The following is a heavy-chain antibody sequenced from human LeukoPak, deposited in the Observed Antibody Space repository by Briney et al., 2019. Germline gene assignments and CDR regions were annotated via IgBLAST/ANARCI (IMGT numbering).Heavy chain of an antibody. V-gene: IGHV3-23*01. D-gene: IGHD6-13*01. Sequence: GGSLRLSCAVSGFTVSSNYMSWVRQAPGEGLEWVSAITETGAGTYYADSVKGRFTMSRDNSRNTVYLQMDSLRAEDTAVYFCARGAAAAANRNWFDSWGQGTLVTVSS. CDR3: ARGAAAAANRNWFDS. J-gene: IGHJ5*01. CDR1: GFTVSSNY. CDR2: ITETGAGT.